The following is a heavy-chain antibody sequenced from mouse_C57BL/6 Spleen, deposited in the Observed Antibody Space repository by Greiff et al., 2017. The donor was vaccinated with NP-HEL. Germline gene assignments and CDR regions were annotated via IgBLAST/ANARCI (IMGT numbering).Heavy chain of an antibody. V-gene: IGHV2-2*01. CDR2: IWSGGST. Sequence: VQVVESGPGLVQPSQSLSITCTVSGFSLTSYGVHWVRQSPGKGLEWLGVIWSGGSTDYNAAFISRLSISKDNSKSQVFFKMNSLQADDTAIYYCARKNDGYYFDYWGQGTTLTVSS. D-gene: IGHD2-12*01. CDR1: GFSLTSYG. CDR3: ARKNDGYYFDY. J-gene: IGHJ2*01.